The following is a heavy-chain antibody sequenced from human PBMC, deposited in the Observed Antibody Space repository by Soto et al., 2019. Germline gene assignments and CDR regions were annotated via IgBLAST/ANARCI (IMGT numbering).Heavy chain of an antibody. CDR2: IYYSGGT. CDR3: ARVKKQQLVFDY. V-gene: IGHV4-31*03. Sequence: SETLSLTCTVSGGSISSGGYYWSWIRQHPGKGLEWIGYIYYSGGTYYNPSLKSRVTISVDTSKNQFSLKLSSVTAADTAVYYCARVKKQQLVFDYRGQGTLVTVSS. D-gene: IGHD6-13*01. J-gene: IGHJ4*02. CDR1: GGSISSGGYY.